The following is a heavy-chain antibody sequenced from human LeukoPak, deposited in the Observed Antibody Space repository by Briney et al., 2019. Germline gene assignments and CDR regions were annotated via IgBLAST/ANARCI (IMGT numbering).Heavy chain of an antibody. V-gene: IGHV3-7*01. Sequence: GGSLRLSCTASGFTFGSWIIWVRQAPRKGLEWVASIKQDGSEKYYLDSVKGRFTMSRDSAKNSLYLQMSSLRAEDTAVYYCYDTSGYWGQGTLVTVSS. CDR3: YDTSGY. J-gene: IGHJ4*02. D-gene: IGHD3-22*01. CDR2: IKQDGSEK. CDR1: GFTFGSW.